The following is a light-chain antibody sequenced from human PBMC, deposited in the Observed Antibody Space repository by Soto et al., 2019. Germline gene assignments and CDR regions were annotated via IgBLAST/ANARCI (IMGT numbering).Light chain of an antibody. CDR3: QQYYNTPFT. V-gene: IGKV4-1*01. CDR2: WAS. CDR1: QSIYNSDNSDNKNY. J-gene: IGKJ4*01. Sequence: DIVMTQSPDSLAVSLGERATINCKSSQSIYNSDNSDNKNYLAWYQQRPGQPPKLLFYWASTRESGVPDRFSGSGSGTDCVLTINGLQAEDVAVYFCQQYYNTPFTFGGGTKVEIK.